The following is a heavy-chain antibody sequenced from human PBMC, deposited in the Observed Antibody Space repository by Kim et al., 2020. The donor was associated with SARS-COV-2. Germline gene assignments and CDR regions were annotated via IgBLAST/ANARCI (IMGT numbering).Heavy chain of an antibody. Sequence: ASVKVSCKASGYTFTSYAMHWVRQAPGQRLEWMGWINAVNGNTKYSQKFQGRVTITRDTSASTAYMELSSLRSEDTAVYYCARVRIYGELDYWGQGTLVTVSS. D-gene: IGHD4-17*01. CDR1: GYTFTSYA. V-gene: IGHV1-3*01. CDR2: INAVNGNT. CDR3: ARVRIYGELDY. J-gene: IGHJ4*02.